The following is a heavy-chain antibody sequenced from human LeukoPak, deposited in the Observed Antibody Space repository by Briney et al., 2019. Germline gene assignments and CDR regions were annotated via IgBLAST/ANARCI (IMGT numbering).Heavy chain of an antibody. CDR2: INHSGST. CDR3: ARVRGEGVAPSPGFDY. J-gene: IGHJ4*02. Sequence: PSETLSLTCTVSGGSISSYYWSWIRQPPGKGLEWIGEINHSGSTNYNPSLKSRVTISVDTSKNQFSLKLSSVTAADTAVYYCARVRGEGVAPSPGFDYGAQGPRSPVSS. CDR1: GGSISSYY. D-gene: IGHD3-16*01. V-gene: IGHV4-34*01.